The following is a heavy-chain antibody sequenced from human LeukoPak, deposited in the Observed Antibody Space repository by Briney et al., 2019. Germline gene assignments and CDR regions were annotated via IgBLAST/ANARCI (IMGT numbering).Heavy chain of an antibody. CDR2: ISFDGTTK. J-gene: IGHJ4*02. D-gene: IGHD3-22*01. CDR1: GFPLSTYG. V-gene: IGHV3-30*03. CDR3: ARGGGYYHSLEY. Sequence: GGSLRLSCVASGFPLSTYGIHWVRQAPGKGLEWVAGISFDGTTKLYADSVKGRFTVSRDNSENTAYLQMNSLRAEDTALYYCARGGGYYHSLEYWGQGTLVTVSS.